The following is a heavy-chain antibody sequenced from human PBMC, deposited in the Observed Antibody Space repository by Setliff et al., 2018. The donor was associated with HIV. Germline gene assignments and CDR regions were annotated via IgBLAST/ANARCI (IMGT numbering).Heavy chain of an antibody. D-gene: IGHD3-10*01. Sequence: GSLRLSCAASGFTFSTYWMTWVRQAPGKGLEWIGYIDTSGSTDYNPSLKSRVTISVDTSKNQLSLKLSSVTAADTAVYYCAKVPITKVYFYMDVWGKGTTVTVSS. CDR2: IDTSGST. J-gene: IGHJ6*03. CDR1: GFTFSTYW. CDR3: AKVPITKVYFYMDV. V-gene: IGHV4-4*08.